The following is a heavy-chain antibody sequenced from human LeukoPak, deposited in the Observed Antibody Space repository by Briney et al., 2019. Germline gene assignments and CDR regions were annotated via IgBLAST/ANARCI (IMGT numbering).Heavy chain of an antibody. D-gene: IGHD7-27*01. CDR3: ARGRTGDY. CDR2: INHSGST. J-gene: IGHJ4*01. Sequence: KPSETLSLTCAVYGGSFSGYYWSWIRQPPGKGLEWIGEINHSGSTNYNPSLKSRVTISVDTSKHQFSLKLSSLTAADTAVYYCARGRTGDYWGQGTLVTVSS. V-gene: IGHV4-34*01. CDR1: GGSFSGYY.